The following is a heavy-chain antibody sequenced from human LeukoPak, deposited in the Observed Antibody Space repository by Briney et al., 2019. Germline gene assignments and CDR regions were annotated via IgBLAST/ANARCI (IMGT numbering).Heavy chain of an antibody. D-gene: IGHD3-22*01. V-gene: IGHV3-21*01. CDR3: ASIMRDYYDSSGTLFDY. Sequence: GGSLRLSCAASGFTFSSYSMNWVRQALGKGLEWVSSISSSSSYIYYADSVKGRFTISRDNSKNTLYLQMNSLRAEDTAVYYCASIMRDYYDSSGTLFDYWGQGTLVTVSS. CDR1: GFTFSSYS. CDR2: ISSSSSYI. J-gene: IGHJ4*02.